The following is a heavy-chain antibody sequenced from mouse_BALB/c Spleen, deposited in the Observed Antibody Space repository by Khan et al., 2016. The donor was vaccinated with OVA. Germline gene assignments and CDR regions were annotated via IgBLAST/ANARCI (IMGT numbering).Heavy chain of an antibody. CDR3: ARDRIDY. CDR2: INPTSGYT. CDR1: GYTFTSYW. V-gene: IGHV1-7*01. Sequence: QVQLQQSGAELAKPGASVKMSCKASGYTFTSYWMHWIKQRPGQGLEWIGYINPTSGYTDYNQKFKDKATLNADKSSSTAYMQLRSLPSEDSAVYYCARDRIDYWGQGTALTVSS. J-gene: IGHJ2*01.